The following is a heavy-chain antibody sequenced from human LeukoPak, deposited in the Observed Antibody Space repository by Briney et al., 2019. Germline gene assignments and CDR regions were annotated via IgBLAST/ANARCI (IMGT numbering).Heavy chain of an antibody. CDR1: GFTFSSYE. CDR2: ISSSGSTI. V-gene: IGHV3-48*03. D-gene: IGHD2-15*01. CDR3: ARESVLRGLLDY. Sequence: GGSLRLSCAASGFTFSSYEMNWVRQAPGKGLEWVSYISSSGSTIYYADSVKGRFTISRDNAKNSLYLQMNSLRAEDTAVYYCARESVLRGLLDYWGQGTLVTVSS. J-gene: IGHJ4*02.